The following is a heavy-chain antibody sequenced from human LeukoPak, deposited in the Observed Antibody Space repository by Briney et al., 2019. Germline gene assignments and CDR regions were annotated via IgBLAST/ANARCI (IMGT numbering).Heavy chain of an antibody. Sequence: SETLSLTCAVYGGFFSGYYWSWIRQPPGKGLECIGEINHSGSTNYNPSLKSRVTISVDTSTNQFSLKLTSVTAADTAVYYCARGRMYYDILTAKRGWFDPWGQGTLVTVSS. CDR1: GGFFSGYY. CDR3: ARGRMYYDILTAKRGWFDP. V-gene: IGHV4-34*01. D-gene: IGHD3-9*01. J-gene: IGHJ5*02. CDR2: INHSGST.